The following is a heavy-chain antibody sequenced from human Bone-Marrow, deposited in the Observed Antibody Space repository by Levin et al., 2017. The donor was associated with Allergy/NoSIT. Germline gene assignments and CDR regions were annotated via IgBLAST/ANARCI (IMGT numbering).Heavy chain of an antibody. J-gene: IGHJ6*02. Sequence: GESLKISCAASGFTFSSYAMHWVRQAPGKGLEWVAVISYDGSNKYYADSVKGRFTISRDNSKNTLYLQMNSLRAEDTAVYYCARDAGLVGATFEDYYYYGMDVWGQGTTVTVSS. CDR1: GFTFSSYA. V-gene: IGHV3-30-3*01. CDR3: ARDAGLVGATFEDYYYYGMDV. CDR2: ISYDGSNK. D-gene: IGHD1-26*01.